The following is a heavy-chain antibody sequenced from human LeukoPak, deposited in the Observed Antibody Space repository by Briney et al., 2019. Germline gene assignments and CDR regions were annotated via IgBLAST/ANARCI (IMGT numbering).Heavy chain of an antibody. CDR2: ISYDGSNK. J-gene: IGHJ4*02. CDR3: ARDGRNRSSSFPLY. CDR1: GFTFSSYA. D-gene: IGHD6-6*01. Sequence: GGSLRLSCAASGFTFSSYAMHWVRQAPGKGLEWVAVISYDGSNKYYADSVKGRFTISRDNSKNTLYLQMNSLRAEDTAVYYCARDGRNRSSSFPLYWGQGTLVTVSS. V-gene: IGHV3-30*01.